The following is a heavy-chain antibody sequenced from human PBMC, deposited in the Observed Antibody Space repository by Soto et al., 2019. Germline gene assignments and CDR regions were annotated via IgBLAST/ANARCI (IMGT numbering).Heavy chain of an antibody. CDR2: ISYDGSHK. D-gene: IGHD4-17*01. J-gene: IGHJ4*02. CDR3: ASFYGDYDPIDY. V-gene: IGHV3-30*04. CDR1: GFTFRSYA. Sequence: QVQLVESGGGVVQPGRSLRVSCAASGFTFRSYAMHWVRQAPGKGLEWVAVISYDGSHKYYADSVKGRFTISRDNSKNTLYLQMNSLRAEDTAVYYCASFYGDYDPIDYWGQGTLVTVSS.